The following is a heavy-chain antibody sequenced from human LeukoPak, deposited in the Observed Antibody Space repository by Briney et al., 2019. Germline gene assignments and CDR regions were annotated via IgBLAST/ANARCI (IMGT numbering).Heavy chain of an antibody. D-gene: IGHD2-2*01. CDR3: AKVRYCSSTSCQDRGAFDI. CDR1: GFTFSSYG. CDR2: IRYDGSNK. V-gene: IGHV3-30*02. Sequence: GGSLRLFCAASGFTFSSYGMHWVRQAPGKGLEWVAFIRYDGSNKYYADSVKGRFTISRDNSKNTLYLQMNSLRAEDTAVYYCAKVRYCSSTSCQDRGAFDIWGQGTMVTVSS. J-gene: IGHJ3*02.